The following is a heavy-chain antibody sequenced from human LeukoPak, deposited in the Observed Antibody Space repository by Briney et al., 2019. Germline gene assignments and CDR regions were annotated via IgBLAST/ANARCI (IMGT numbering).Heavy chain of an antibody. CDR1: GYTFSNYG. J-gene: IGHJ6*02. V-gene: IGHV1-18*01. CDR3: ARDDYDILTGPHYYYYGMDV. Sequence: ASVKVSCKASGYTFSNYGVSWVRQAPGQGLDWMGWISAYNGNTNYAQELQGRVTMTTDTSTNTAYMELRSLKSDDTAVYYCARDDYDILTGPHYYYYGMDVWGQGTTVTVSS. CDR2: ISAYNGNT. D-gene: IGHD3-9*01.